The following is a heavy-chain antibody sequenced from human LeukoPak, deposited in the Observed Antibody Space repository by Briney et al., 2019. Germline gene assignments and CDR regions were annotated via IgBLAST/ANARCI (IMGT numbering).Heavy chain of an antibody. CDR1: GYTFTGYY. CDR2: INPDSGGT. Sequence: ASVKVSCKASGYTFTGYYMHWVRQAPGQGLEWMGWINPDSGGTNYAQKFQGWVTMTRDTSISTAYMELSRLRSDDTAVYYCARDLSAGGSPEGKNTFDIWGQGTVVTVSS. D-gene: IGHD6-13*01. CDR3: ARDLSAGGSPEGKNTFDI. V-gene: IGHV1-2*04. J-gene: IGHJ3*02.